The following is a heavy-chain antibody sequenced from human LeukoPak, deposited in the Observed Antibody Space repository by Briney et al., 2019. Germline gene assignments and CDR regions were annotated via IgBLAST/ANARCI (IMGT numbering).Heavy chain of an antibody. V-gene: IGHV1-69*06. CDR2: IIPIFGTA. CDR3: AREQILTGYYSYYGMDV. J-gene: IGHJ6*04. Sequence: ASVKVSCKASGGTFSSYAISWVRQAPGQGLEWMGGIIPIFGTANYAQKFQGRVTTTADKSTSTAYMELSSLRSEDTAVYYCAREQILTGYYSYYGMDVWGKGTTVTVSS. CDR1: GGTFSSYA. D-gene: IGHD3-9*01.